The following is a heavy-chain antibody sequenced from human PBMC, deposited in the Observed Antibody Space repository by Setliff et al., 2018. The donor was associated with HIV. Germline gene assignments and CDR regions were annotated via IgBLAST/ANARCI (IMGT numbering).Heavy chain of an antibody. V-gene: IGHV4-59*11. J-gene: IGHJ4*02. CDR1: GGSISVHY. CDR2: MYASGST. Sequence: CTVSGGSISVHYWSWLRQPPGKGLEWIGYMYASGSTDYNPSLKSRVTISVDRLRNQFSLQLRSVTAADTAVYYCARGPSGTYYREFDFWGQGTLVTVSS. CDR3: ARGPSGTYYREFDF. D-gene: IGHD1-26*01.